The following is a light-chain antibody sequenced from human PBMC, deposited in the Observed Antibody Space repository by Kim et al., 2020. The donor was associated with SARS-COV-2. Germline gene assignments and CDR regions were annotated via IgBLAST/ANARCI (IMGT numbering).Light chain of an antibody. J-gene: IGKJ2*01. Sequence: EIVMTQSPATLSVSPGDRATLSCRASQSVSDNLAWYQQKPGQAPRLLIYGASTRATGVPARFTGSGSGTDFTLTISSLQSEDFAVYYCQHYNNWPMYTFGQGTKLEI. CDR3: QHYNNWPMYT. CDR2: GAS. CDR1: QSVSDN. V-gene: IGKV3-15*01.